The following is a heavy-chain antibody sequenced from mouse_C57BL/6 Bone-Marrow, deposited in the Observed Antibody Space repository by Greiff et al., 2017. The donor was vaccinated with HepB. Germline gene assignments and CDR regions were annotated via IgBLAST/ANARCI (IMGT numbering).Heavy chain of an antibody. CDR1: GYTFTDYY. CDR2: IFPGSGST. V-gene: IGHV1-75*01. Sequence: QVQLQQSGPELVKPGASVKISCKASGYTFTDYYINWVKQRPGQGLEWIGWIFPGSGSTYYNEKFKGKATLTVDKSSSTAYMLLSSLTSEDSAVYFCARPPYYYGSSYTFFDYWGQGTTLTVSS. D-gene: IGHD1-1*01. J-gene: IGHJ2*01. CDR3: ARPPYYYGSSYTFFDY.